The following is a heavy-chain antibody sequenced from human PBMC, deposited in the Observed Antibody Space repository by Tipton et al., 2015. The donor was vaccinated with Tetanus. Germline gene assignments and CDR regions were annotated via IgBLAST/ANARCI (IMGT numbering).Heavy chain of an antibody. CDR1: GVSISGGRYY. V-gene: IGHV4-31*03. CDR3: ARDQARGARGWNYFDS. J-gene: IGHJ4*02. CDR2: IYSSGST. D-gene: IGHD1-26*01. Sequence: TLSLTCSVSGVSISGGRYYWSWIRQRPGKGLEWIGDIYSSGSTYTDPSLKGRVTISVDTSKNQFSLRVNSVTAADTAVYYCARDQARGARGWNYFDSWGLGTLVTVSS.